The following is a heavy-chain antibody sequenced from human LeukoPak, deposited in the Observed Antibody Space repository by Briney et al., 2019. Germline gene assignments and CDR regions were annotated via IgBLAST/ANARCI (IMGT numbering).Heavy chain of an antibody. CDR3: ARYTGVNGYYFDY. V-gene: IGHV4-39*02. J-gene: IGHJ4*02. CDR2: IYHSGST. Sequence: PSETLSLTCNVSGVSISSRSYYWSWLRQPPGKGLEWIATIYHSGSTYYNASLKSRVTISVDTSKSHFSLKLSSVTAADTAMYYCARYTGVNGYYFDYWGQGTLVTVSS. D-gene: IGHD2-8*01. CDR1: GVSISSRSYY.